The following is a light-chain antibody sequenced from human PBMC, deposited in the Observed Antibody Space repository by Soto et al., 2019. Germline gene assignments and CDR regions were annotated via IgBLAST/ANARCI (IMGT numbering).Light chain of an antibody. CDR2: AAS. CDR1: QSIGNY. V-gene: IGKV1-39*01. J-gene: IGKJ1*01. Sequence: DIPMTQSPSSLSASIGDRVTITCRVSQSIGNYLNWFQQKPGKAPKLLVYAASSLQSGVPSRFTGSGSGTDVSLTISSLQPEDFATYFCQQSHTSPRTFGPGTRVEI. CDR3: QQSHTSPRT.